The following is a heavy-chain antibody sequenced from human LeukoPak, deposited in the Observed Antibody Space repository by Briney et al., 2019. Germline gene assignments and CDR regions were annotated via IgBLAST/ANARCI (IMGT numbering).Heavy chain of an antibody. CDR3: ARHCLGGYYYVPTDFDY. V-gene: IGHV4-39*01. D-gene: IGHD3-22*01. Sequence: WIRQPPGKGLEWIGSIYYSGSTYYNPSLKSRVTISVDTSKNQFSLKLSSVTAADTAVYYCARHCLGGYYYVPTDFDYWGQGTLVTVSS. CDR2: IYYSGST. J-gene: IGHJ4*02.